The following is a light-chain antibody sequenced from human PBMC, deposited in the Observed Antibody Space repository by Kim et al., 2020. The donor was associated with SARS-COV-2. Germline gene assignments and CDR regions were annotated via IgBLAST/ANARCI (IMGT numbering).Light chain of an antibody. Sequence: SPGERATLSCRASQSVSSSYLAWYQQKPGQAPRLLIYGASSRATGIPDRFSGRGSGTDFILTISRLEPEDFAVYYCQQYGNSPQTFGQGTKVDIK. CDR2: GAS. CDR1: QSVSSSY. CDR3: QQYGNSPQT. J-gene: IGKJ1*01. V-gene: IGKV3-20*01.